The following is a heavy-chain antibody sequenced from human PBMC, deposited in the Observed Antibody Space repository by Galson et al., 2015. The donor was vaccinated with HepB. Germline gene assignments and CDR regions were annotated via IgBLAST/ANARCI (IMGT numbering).Heavy chain of an antibody. Sequence: SVKVSCKASGYTFTSYDINWVRQAAGQGLEWMGWMNPNSGYTDYAQKFQGRVTMTRNTSTSTAYMELSSLRSDDTAVYYCARGDHHFLSAYFGGTETNWFDPWGQGTLVTVSS. V-gene: IGHV1-8*01. CDR1: GYTFTSYD. J-gene: IGHJ5*02. CDR2: MNPNSGYT. D-gene: IGHD3-3*02. CDR3: ARGDHHFLSAYFGGTETNWFDP.